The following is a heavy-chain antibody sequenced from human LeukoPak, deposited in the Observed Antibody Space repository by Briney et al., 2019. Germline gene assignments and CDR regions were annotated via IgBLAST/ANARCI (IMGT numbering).Heavy chain of an antibody. CDR1: GYTFTSYA. CDR3: ARDSGPAQYGDYKQYYFYPIDV. CDR2: INTNTGNP. V-gene: IGHV7-4-1*02. D-gene: IGHD4-17*01. J-gene: IGHJ6*02. Sequence: ASVKVSCKASGYTFTSYAMNWVRQAPGQGLEWMGWINTNTGNPTYAQGFTGRFVFSLDTAVSTAYLQISNLKAEDTAVYYCARDSGPAQYGDYKQYYFYPIDVWGQGTTVTVSS.